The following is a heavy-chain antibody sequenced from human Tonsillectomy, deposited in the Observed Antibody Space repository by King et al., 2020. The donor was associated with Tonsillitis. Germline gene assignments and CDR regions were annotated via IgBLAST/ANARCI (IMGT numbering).Heavy chain of an antibody. CDR1: GGTFSSFA. CDR2: IIPIFGSA. D-gene: IGHD3-10*01. V-gene: IGHV1-69*01. CDR3: ARDSPDVVRGATRGYCDY. J-gene: IGHJ4*02. Sequence: QPQLVQSGPEVKKPGSSVKVSCKPSGGTFSSFAISWVRQAPGQGLEWMGGIIPIFGSANYAQRFQGRVTITADESTSTAYMELNSLTSEDTAIYYCARDSPDVVRGATRGYCDYWGQGTLVTVSS.